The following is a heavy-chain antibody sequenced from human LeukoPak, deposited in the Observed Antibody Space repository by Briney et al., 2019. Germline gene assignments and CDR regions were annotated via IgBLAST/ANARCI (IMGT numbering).Heavy chain of an antibody. D-gene: IGHD2-2*02. V-gene: IGHV1-69*13. Sequence: ASVKVSCKASGGTFSSYAISWVRQAPGQGLEWMGGIIPIFGTANYAQKFQGRVTITADESTSTAYMELSSLRSEDTAVYYCARARHYCSSTSCYSNDAFDIWGQGTMATVSS. CDR2: IIPIFGTA. CDR1: GGTFSSYA. J-gene: IGHJ3*02. CDR3: ARARHYCSSTSCYSNDAFDI.